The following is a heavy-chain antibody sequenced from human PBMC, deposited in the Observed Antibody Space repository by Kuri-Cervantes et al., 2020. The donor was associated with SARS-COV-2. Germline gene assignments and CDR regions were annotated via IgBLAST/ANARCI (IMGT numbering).Heavy chain of an antibody. Sequence: ASVKVSCKASGYTFTSYYMHWVRQAPGQGLEWMGIINPSGGSTSYAQKFQGRVTMTRDTSTSTVYMELSSLRSEDTAVYYCARDQTSRPISYDLWSGFPDLYYYYYMDVWGKGTTVTVSS. CDR2: INPSGGST. CDR1: GYTFTSYY. D-gene: IGHD3-3*01. CDR3: ARDQTSRPISYDLWSGFPDLYYYYYMDV. J-gene: IGHJ6*03. V-gene: IGHV1-46*03.